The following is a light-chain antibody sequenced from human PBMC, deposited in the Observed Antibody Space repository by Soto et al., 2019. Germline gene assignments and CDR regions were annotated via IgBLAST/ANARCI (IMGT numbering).Light chain of an antibody. V-gene: IGKV2-28*01. J-gene: IGKJ4*01. CDR1: QSLLHRNGYNY. CDR3: MQALQTPLT. CDR2: LGS. Sequence: DIVMTQSPLSLPVTPGEPASISCRSSQSLLHRNGYNYLDWYLQKPGQSPQLLIYLGSFRASGVPDRFSGGGSGTDFTLRISRVEAEDVGVYYCMQALQTPLTFGGGTKVDIK.